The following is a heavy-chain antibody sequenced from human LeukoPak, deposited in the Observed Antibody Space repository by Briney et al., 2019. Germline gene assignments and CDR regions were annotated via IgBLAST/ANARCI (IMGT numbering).Heavy chain of an antibody. CDR1: GFTFSTYA. J-gene: IGHJ3*02. CDR2: ISGRGSNT. CDR3: AKPVVDTAIGDAFDI. V-gene: IGHV3-23*01. D-gene: IGHD5-18*01. Sequence: PGGSLRLSCAASGFTFSTYAMGWVRQAPGKGLEWVSAISGRGSNTYYADSVKGRFTVSRDNSKNTLYPQMNSLRAEDTAVYYCAKPVVDTAIGDAFDIWGQGTMVTVSS.